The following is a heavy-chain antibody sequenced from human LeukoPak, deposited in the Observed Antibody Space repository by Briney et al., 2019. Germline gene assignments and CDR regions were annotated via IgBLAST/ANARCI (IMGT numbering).Heavy chain of an antibody. CDR3: ARARATSGIFY. D-gene: IGHD1-26*01. CDR2: INHSGST. V-gene: IGHV4-34*01. Sequence: SETLSLTCAVYGGSFSGYYWSWIRQPPGKGLEWIGEINHSGSTNYNPSLKSRVTISVDTSKNQFSLRLSSVTAADTAVYYCARARATSGIFYWGQGTLVTVSS. J-gene: IGHJ4*02. CDR1: GGSFSGYY.